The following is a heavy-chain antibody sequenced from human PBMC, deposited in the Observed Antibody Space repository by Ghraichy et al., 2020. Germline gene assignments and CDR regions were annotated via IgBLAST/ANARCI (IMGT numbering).Heavy chain of an antibody. Sequence: SETLSLTCAVYGGSFSGYYWSWIRQPPGKGLEWIGEINHSGSTNYNPSLKSRVTISVDTSKNQFSLKLSSVTAADTAVYYCARGKPTDYDFWSGYYSALWYFQHWGQGTLVTVSS. V-gene: IGHV4-34*01. CDR3: ARGKPTDYDFWSGYYSALWYFQH. J-gene: IGHJ1*01. CDR2: INHSGST. D-gene: IGHD3-3*01. CDR1: GGSFSGYY.